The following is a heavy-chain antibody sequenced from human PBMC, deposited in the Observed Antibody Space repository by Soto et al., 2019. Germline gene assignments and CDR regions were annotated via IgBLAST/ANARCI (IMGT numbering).Heavy chain of an antibody. Sequence: ASVKVSCKASGSTFTSYGISWVRQAPGQGLEWMGWISAYNGNTNYAQKFQERVTITRDMSTSTAYMELSSLRSEDTAVYYCATSSFWSGPLYYYYYMDVWGKGTTVTAP. J-gene: IGHJ6*03. D-gene: IGHD3-3*01. V-gene: IGHV1-18*01. CDR2: ISAYNGNT. CDR3: ATSSFWSGPLYYYYYMDV. CDR1: GSTFTSYG.